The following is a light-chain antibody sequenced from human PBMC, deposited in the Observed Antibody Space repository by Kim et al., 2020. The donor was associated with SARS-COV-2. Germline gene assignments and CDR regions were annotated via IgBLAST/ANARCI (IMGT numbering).Light chain of an antibody. V-gene: IGLV3-21*01. J-gene: IGLJ1*01. CDR1: NIGSKS. CDR2: YDR. Sequence: SYELTQPPSVSVAPGETARITCGGTNIGSKSVHWYQQRPGRAPVLVIYYDRDRPSGIPERFSGSNSGNTATLTISGVEAGDEADYYCQVWDTNTDHHVFGSGTKVTFL. CDR3: QVWDTNTDHHV.